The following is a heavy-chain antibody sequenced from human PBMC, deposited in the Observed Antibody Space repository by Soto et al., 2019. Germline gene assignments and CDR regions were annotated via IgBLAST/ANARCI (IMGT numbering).Heavy chain of an antibody. V-gene: IGHV4-34*01. D-gene: IGHD2-2*01. Sequence: QVQLQQWGAGLLKPSETLSLTCAVYGGSFSGYYWSWIRQPPGKGLEWIGEINHSGSTNYNPSLKSRVTISVDTSKNQFSLKLSSVTAADTAVYYCAIVGRIVPAPPVYMDVWGKGTTVTVSS. CDR3: AIVGRIVPAPPVYMDV. CDR2: INHSGST. CDR1: GGSFSGYY. J-gene: IGHJ6*03.